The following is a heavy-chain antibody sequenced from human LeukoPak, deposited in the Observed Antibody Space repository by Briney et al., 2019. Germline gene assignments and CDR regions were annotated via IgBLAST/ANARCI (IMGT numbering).Heavy chain of an antibody. V-gene: IGHV3-53*01. CDR2: IFAGGNT. D-gene: IGHD3-22*01. CDR1: GLTVSTNY. Sequence: GGSLRLSCAASGLTVSTNYMSWARQAPGKGLEWVSVIFAGGNTYYADSVKGRFTISRDNSKNTVYLQMNSLRAEDTAVYYCARTRDDSRGYHGGWFDPWGQGTLVTDS. J-gene: IGHJ5*02. CDR3: ARTRDDSRGYHGGWFDP.